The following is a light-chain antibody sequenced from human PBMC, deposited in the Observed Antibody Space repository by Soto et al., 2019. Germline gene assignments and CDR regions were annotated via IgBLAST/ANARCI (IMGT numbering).Light chain of an antibody. CDR2: AAS. CDR3: QKYNSAPLT. Sequence: DSQMTKTPTSLSAYEGDRVTITCRASHGISNYLAWYQQKPGKVPRLLIYAASTLQSGVPSRFSGSGSGTDFTLTISSLQPEDVATYYCQKYNSAPLTFGGGTKVDIK. V-gene: IGKV1-27*01. J-gene: IGKJ4*01. CDR1: HGISNY.